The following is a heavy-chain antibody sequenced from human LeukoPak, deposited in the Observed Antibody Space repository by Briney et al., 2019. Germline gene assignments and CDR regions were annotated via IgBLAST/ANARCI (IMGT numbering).Heavy chain of an antibody. J-gene: IGHJ6*02. D-gene: IGHD2-2*01. Sequence: NTSETLSLTCTVSGGSVSSGSYYWSWIRQPPGKGLAWIGYIYYSGSTNCNPSLKSRVTISVDTSKNQFSLKLSSVTAADTAVYYCARSIDCSSTSCYWGYYYGMDVWGQGTTVTVSS. CDR3: ARSIDCSSTSCYWGYYYGMDV. V-gene: IGHV4-61*01. CDR2: IYYSGST. CDR1: GGSVSSGSYY.